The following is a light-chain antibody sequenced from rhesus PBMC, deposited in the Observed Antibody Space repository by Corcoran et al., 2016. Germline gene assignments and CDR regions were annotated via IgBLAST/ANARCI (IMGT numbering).Light chain of an antibody. CDR3: QQYNNWNS. CDR2: YAS. J-gene: IGKJ2*01. Sequence: EIVMTQSPATLSLSPGERATLSCRASQSVSSTLAWYQQQPGQAPRLLIYYASNRATGIPDRFSGSGAGTDFTLTSSSLEPEDVGVYYCQQYNNWNSFGQGTKVEIK. CDR1: QSVSST. V-gene: IGKV3-35*01.